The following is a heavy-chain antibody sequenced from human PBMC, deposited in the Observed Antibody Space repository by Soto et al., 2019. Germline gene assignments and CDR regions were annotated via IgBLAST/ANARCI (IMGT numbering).Heavy chain of an antibody. CDR1: GFSFSGST. Sequence: EVQLVESGGDLVQPGGSLKLSYAASGFSFSGSTIHWVSQASGNGMEWLGRIRGKANNYAATYGASVKGRITMSRDDSQDTAHLQINSLKTEDTAVYNCTRSAGHYGVPPKGGVLYTYYMDVWGKGTTVPVSS. CDR3: TRSAGHYGVPPKGGVLYTYYMDV. D-gene: IGHD3-16*02. V-gene: IGHV3-73*01. J-gene: IGHJ6*03. CDR2: IRGKANNYAA.